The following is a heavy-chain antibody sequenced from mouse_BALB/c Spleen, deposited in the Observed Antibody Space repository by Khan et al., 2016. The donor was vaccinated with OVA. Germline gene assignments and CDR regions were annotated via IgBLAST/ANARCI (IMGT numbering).Heavy chain of an antibody. J-gene: IGHJ3*01. V-gene: IGHV4-1*02. CDR1: PSDPRPSR. D-gene: IGHD2-14*01. Sequence: SSAAPPSDPRPSRPTRAPPATGKGLECIGALTTDSSTINYTPSLKDKFIISRDNAKNTLYLQMSKVRSEDTALYYCARPYRYDGRAWFAYWGQGTLVTVCA. CDR3: ARPYRYDGRAWFAY. CDR2: LTTDSSTI.